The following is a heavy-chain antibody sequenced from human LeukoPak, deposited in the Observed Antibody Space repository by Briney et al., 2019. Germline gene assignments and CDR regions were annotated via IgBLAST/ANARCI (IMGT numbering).Heavy chain of an antibody. Sequence: SVKVSCKASGGTFSSYAISWVRQAPGQGLEWMGGIIPIFGTANYAQKFQGRVTITTDESTSTAYMELSSLRSEDTAVYYCARAGPDSSRSPEFDYWGQGTLVTVSS. V-gene: IGHV1-69*05. D-gene: IGHD6-13*01. CDR2: IIPIFGTA. CDR3: ARAGPDSSRSPEFDY. J-gene: IGHJ4*02. CDR1: GGTFSSYA.